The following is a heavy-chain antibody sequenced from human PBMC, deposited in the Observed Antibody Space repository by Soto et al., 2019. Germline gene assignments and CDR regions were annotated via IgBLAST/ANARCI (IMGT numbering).Heavy chain of an antibody. V-gene: IGHV3-23*01. D-gene: IGHD6-6*01. J-gene: IGHJ6*02. Sequence: GGSLRLSCAASGFTFSSYAISWVRQAPGKGLEWVSAISGSGGSTYYADSVKGRFTISRDNSKNTLYLQMNSLRAEDTAVYYCAKSYSSSSAFGFYYYYGMDVWGQGTTVTVSS. CDR3: AKSYSSSSAFGFYYYYGMDV. CDR2: ISGSGGST. CDR1: GFTFSSYA.